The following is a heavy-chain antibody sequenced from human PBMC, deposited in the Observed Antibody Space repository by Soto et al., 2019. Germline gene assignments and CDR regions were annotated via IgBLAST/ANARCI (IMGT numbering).Heavy chain of an antibody. D-gene: IGHD3-9*01. CDR1: GDSIRSYY. CDR2: IYYSGST. J-gene: IGHJ6*02. Sequence: SETLSLTCTVSGDSIRSYYWTWIRQPPGKGLELIGYIYYSGSTRYNPSLKSRVTISVDMSKNQFSLKLSSVIAADTAVYYCARQDDAGYVDYYYGMDVWGQGTTVTVSS. V-gene: IGHV4-59*01. CDR3: ARQDDAGYVDYYYGMDV.